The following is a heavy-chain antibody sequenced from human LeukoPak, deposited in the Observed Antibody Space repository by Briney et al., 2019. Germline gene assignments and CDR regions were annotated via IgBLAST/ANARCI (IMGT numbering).Heavy chain of an antibody. V-gene: IGHV3-21*01. CDR3: ARDDILTGSFDY. D-gene: IGHD3-9*01. Sequence: PGGSLRLSCAASGFTFSSYSMNWVRQAPGKGLEWASSISSSSSYIYYADSVKGRFTISRDNAKNSLYLQMNSLRAEDTAVYYCARDDILTGSFDYWGQGTLITVSS. CDR2: ISSSSSYI. J-gene: IGHJ4*02. CDR1: GFTFSSYS.